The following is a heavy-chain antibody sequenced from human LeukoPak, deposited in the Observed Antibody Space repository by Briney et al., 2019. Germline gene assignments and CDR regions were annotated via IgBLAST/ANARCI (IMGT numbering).Heavy chain of an antibody. CDR2: ISYDGSNK. CDR1: GFTLSSYA. Sequence: GGSLRLSCAASGFTLSSYAMHWVRQAPGKGLEWVAVISYDGSNKCYADSVKGRFTISRDNSKNTLYLQMNSLRAEDTAVYYCARDDSYGYFDYWGQGTLVTVSS. CDR3: ARDDSYGYFDY. D-gene: IGHD5-18*01. V-gene: IGHV3-30*01. J-gene: IGHJ4*02.